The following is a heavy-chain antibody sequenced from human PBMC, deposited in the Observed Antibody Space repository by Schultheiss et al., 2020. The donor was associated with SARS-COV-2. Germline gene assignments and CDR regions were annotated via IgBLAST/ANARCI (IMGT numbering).Heavy chain of an antibody. J-gene: IGHJ5*02. Sequence: SETLSLTCAVSGYSISSGYYWGWIRQPPGKGLEWIGSIYHSGSTYYNPSLKSRVTISVDTSKNQFSLKLSSVTAADTAVYYCARASRVAVAGRWFDPWGQGTLVTVSS. CDR1: GYSISSGYY. V-gene: IGHV4-38-2*01. CDR3: ARASRVAVAGRWFDP. CDR2: IYHSGST. D-gene: IGHD6-19*01.